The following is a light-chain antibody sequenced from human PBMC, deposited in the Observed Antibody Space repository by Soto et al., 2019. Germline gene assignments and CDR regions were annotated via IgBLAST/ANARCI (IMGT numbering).Light chain of an antibody. CDR2: DAS. CDR3: QQYNSYSTWT. Sequence: DIQMTQSPSTLSASVGDRVTITCRASQSISVWLTWYQQKPGKAPKMLIYDASILKSGVPSSFSGSGYGTEFTLTISSMQPDDFATYYCQQYNSYSTWTFGQGTEVEIK. V-gene: IGKV1-5*01. J-gene: IGKJ1*01. CDR1: QSISVW.